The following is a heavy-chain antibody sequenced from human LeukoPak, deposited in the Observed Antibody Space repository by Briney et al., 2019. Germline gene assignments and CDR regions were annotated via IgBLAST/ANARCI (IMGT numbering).Heavy chain of an antibody. CDR1: GGSISSGSYY. D-gene: IGHD3-10*01. CDR2: IYTSGST. V-gene: IGHV4-61*02. CDR3: ASELAGIFDY. J-gene: IGHJ4*02. Sequence: SETLSLTCTVSGGSISSGSYYWSRIRQPAGKGLEWIGRIYTSGSTNYNPSLKSRVTISVDTSKNQFSLKLSSVTAADTAVYYCASELAGIFDYWGQGTLVTVSS.